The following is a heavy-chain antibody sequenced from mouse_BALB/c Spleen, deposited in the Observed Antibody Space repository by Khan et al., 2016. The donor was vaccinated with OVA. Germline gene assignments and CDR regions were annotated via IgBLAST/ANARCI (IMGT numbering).Heavy chain of an antibody. CDR2: INPHIGET. CDR1: GYSFTGYF. Sequence: VQLQQSGPELVKPGASVKISCKASGYSFTGYFMNWVMQSHGKSLEWIGHINPHIGETFYNQKFTGKATLTVDESSSTAHMELRSLASEDSAVYYCARKNGSDFDYWGQGTTLTVSS. CDR3: ARKNGSDFDY. D-gene: IGHD1-1*01. J-gene: IGHJ2*01. V-gene: IGHV1-20*02.